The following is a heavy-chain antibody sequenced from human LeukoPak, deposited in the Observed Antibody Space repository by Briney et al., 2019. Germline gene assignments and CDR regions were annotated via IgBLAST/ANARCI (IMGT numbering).Heavy chain of an antibody. CDR3: ARLGDYDILTGYYTGFDY. CDR2: IYPGDSDT. CDR1: GYSFTSYW. D-gene: IGHD3-9*01. Sequence: GESLQISCQGSGYSFTSYWIGWVRQMPGKGLEWMGIIYPGDSDTRYSPSFQGQVTISADKSISTAYLQWSSLKASDTAMYYCARLGDYDILTGYYTGFDYWGQGTLVTVSS. V-gene: IGHV5-51*01. J-gene: IGHJ4*02.